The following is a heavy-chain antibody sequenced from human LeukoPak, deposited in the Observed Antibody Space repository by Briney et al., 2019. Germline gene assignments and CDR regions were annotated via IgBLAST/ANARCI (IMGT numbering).Heavy chain of an antibody. D-gene: IGHD6-13*01. CDR2: ISGSGGST. CDR3: AKGAAAGDSYFDY. Sequence: GGSLRLSCAASGFTVSSDYMSWVRQAPGKGLEWVSAISGSGGSTYYADSVKGRFTISRDNSKNTLYLQMNSLRAEDTAVYYCAKGAAAGDSYFDYWGQGTLVTVSS. J-gene: IGHJ4*02. V-gene: IGHV3-23*01. CDR1: GFTVSSDY.